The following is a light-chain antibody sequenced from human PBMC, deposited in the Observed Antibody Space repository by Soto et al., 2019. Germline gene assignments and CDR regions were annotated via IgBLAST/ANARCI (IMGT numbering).Light chain of an antibody. CDR2: GNS. V-gene: IGLV1-40*01. J-gene: IGLJ1*01. CDR3: QSYDSSLSGYV. Sequence: QSVLTQPPSVSGAPGLRVTISCTGSSSNIGAGFAVHWYQQLPGTAPKLLIYGNSNRPSGVPDRFSGSKSGTSASLAITGLQAEDEADYYCQSYDSSLSGYVFGTGTKVTVL. CDR1: SSNIGAGFA.